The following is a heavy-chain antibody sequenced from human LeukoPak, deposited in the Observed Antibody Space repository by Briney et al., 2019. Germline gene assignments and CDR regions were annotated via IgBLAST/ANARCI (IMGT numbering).Heavy chain of an antibody. Sequence: ASVKVSYKASGYTFTSYGISWVRQATGQGLEWMGWMNPNSGNAGYAQKFQGRVTMTRNTSISTAYMELSSLRSEDTAVYYCARGPSPFGDFWSGYYTKYYYYGMDVWGQGTTVTVSS. D-gene: IGHD3-3*01. V-gene: IGHV1-8*02. CDR2: MNPNSGNA. CDR1: GYTFTSYG. CDR3: ARGPSPFGDFWSGYYTKYYYYGMDV. J-gene: IGHJ6*02.